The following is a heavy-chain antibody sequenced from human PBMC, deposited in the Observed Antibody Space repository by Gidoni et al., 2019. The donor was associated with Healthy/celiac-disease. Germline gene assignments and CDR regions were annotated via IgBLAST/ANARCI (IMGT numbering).Heavy chain of an antibody. V-gene: IGHV1-18*01. CDR2: ISAYTGNT. J-gene: IGHJ3*02. CDR3: ARDDAQAGTAFDI. D-gene: IGHD6-13*01. Sequence: QVQLVQSGAEVKKPGASVKVACKAAGYTFPRYGISWVRQAPGQGLAWMGWISAYTGNTNYAQKLQGRVTMTTDTSTSTAYMELRSLRSDDTAVYYCARDDAQAGTAFDIWGQGTMVTVSS. CDR1: GYTFPRYG.